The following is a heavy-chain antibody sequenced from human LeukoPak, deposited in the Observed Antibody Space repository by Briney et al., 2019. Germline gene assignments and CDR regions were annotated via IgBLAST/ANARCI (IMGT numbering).Heavy chain of an antibody. CDR1: GGTFSSYA. CDR2: IIPIFGTA. J-gene: IGHJ4*02. CDR3: ARLKLQYYYDSSGRGGYFDY. Sequence: SVKVSCKASGGTFSSYAISWVRRAPGQGLEWMGGIIPIFGTANYAQKFQGRVTITADESTSTAYMELSSLRSEDTAVYYCARLKLQYYYDSSGRGGYFDYWGQGTLVTVSS. D-gene: IGHD3-22*01. V-gene: IGHV1-69*13.